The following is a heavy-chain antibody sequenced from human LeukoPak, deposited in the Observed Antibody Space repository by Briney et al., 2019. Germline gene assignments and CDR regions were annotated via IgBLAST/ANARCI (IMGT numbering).Heavy chain of an antibody. Sequence: SVKVSCKASGCTFSSYTISWVRQAPGQGLECIGRIIPIFGTANYAQKFQGRVTITTDESTSTAYMELSSLRSEDTAVYYCARALVRTYYYDSSSAFDIWGQGTMVTVSS. CDR2: IIPIFGTA. D-gene: IGHD3-22*01. CDR1: GCTFSSYT. V-gene: IGHV1-69*05. CDR3: ARALVRTYYYDSSSAFDI. J-gene: IGHJ3*02.